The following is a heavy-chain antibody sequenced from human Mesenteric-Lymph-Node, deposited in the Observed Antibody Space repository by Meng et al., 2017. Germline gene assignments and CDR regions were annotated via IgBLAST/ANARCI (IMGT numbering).Heavy chain of an antibody. CDR3: ARGRGNQPLFDF. D-gene: IGHD2/OR15-2a*01. Sequence: QVQLVQSGAEVKRPGSSVKVSCKASGGTFSSYTISWVRQAPGQGLEWMGRIIPILGIANYAQKFQGRVTITADKSTSTAYMELSSLTFEDTAVYFCARGRGNQPLFDFWGQGTLVTVSS. J-gene: IGHJ4*02. V-gene: IGHV1-69*02. CDR2: IIPILGIA. CDR1: GGTFSSYT.